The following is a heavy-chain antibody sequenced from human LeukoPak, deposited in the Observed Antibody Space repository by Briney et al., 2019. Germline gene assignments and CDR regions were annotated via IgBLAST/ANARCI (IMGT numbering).Heavy chain of an antibody. D-gene: IGHD6-19*01. V-gene: IGHV3-23*01. CDR1: GFTLSNYV. Sequence: PGGSLRLSCAASGFTLSNYVVNWVRQAPGKGLEWVSAISGSGGSTKYADSAKGRFTISGDNSKNTLYLQMNSLRAEDTAVYYCAKSQSGWYSFDYWGQGTLVTVSS. J-gene: IGHJ4*02. CDR3: AKSQSGWYSFDY. CDR2: ISGSGGST.